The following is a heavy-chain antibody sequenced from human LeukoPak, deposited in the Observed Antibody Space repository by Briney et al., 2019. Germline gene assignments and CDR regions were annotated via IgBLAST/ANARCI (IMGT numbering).Heavy chain of an antibody. D-gene: IGHD3-22*01. CDR3: ARAKYYYDSSGYPPDY. CDR2: INHSGST. J-gene: IGHJ4*02. V-gene: IGHV4-34*01. Sequence: ASETLSLTCAVYGGSFSGYYWSWIRQPPGKGLEWIGEINHSGSTNYNPSLKSRVTISVDTSKNQFSLKLSSVTAADTAVYYCARAKYYYDSSGYPPDYWGQGTLVTVSS. CDR1: GGSFSGYY.